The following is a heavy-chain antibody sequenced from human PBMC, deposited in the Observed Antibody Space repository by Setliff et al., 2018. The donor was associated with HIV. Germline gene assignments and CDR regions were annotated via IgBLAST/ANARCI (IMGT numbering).Heavy chain of an antibody. Sequence: ASETLSLTCAVSGGSSSGYYWSWIRQPPGKGLEWIGEINQSGGINYNPSLKSRVTISIDTFKNQFSMKLYSVTAADTAVYYCATASGYDLFMGAFDIWGQGTMVTVSS. CDR2: INQSGGI. D-gene: IGHD5-12*01. CDR3: ATASGYDLFMGAFDI. CDR1: GGSSSGYY. J-gene: IGHJ3*02. V-gene: IGHV4-34*01.